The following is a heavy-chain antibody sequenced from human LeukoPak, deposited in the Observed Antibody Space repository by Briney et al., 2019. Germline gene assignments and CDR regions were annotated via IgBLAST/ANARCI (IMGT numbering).Heavy chain of an antibody. CDR1: GGSFRSSSYY. D-gene: IGHD5-18*01. CDR3: ARGVTWIQLWPYFDY. V-gene: IGHV4-30-4*08. J-gene: IGHJ4*02. Sequence: SETLSLTCTVSGGSFRSSSYYWGWIRQPPGKGLEWIGYIYYSGSTYYNPSLKSRVDISLDTSKNQFSLKLRSVNAADTAVYYCARGVTWIQLWPYFDYWGQGTLVTVSS. CDR2: IYYSGST.